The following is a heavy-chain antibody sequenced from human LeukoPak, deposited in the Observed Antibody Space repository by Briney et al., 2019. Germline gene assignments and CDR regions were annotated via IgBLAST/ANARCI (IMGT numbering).Heavy chain of an antibody. CDR2: LSGSAGGT. CDR1: GITLSNYG. V-gene: IGHV3-23*01. CDR3: ARDQVEIQLWPDYYYYYMDV. Sequence: PGGSLRLSCAVSGITLSNYGMNWVRQAPGKGLEWVAGLSGSAGGTNYADSVKGRFTISRDNAKNSLYLQMNSLRAEDTAVYYCARDQVEIQLWPDYYYYYMDVWGKGTTVTVSS. J-gene: IGHJ6*03. D-gene: IGHD5-18*01.